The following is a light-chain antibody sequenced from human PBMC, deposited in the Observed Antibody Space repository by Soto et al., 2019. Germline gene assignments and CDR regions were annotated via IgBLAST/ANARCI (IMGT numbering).Light chain of an antibody. Sequence: EIVLTQSPGTLSLSPGERATLSCRASQSVSSSYLAWYQQKPGQAPRLLIYGASSRATGIPDRFSGSGSGTDFTLTISRLEPEDFALYYCQQYGSSPMYTFGQGNKLEIK. J-gene: IGKJ2*01. CDR1: QSVSSSY. CDR2: GAS. V-gene: IGKV3-20*01. CDR3: QQYGSSPMYT.